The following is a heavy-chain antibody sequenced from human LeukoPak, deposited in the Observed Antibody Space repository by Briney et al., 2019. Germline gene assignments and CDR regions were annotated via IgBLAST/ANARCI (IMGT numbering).Heavy chain of an antibody. V-gene: IGHV3-13*04. CDR3: VRASSSWYYSDY. CDR1: GFTFSSYD. CDR2: IGTAGDT. Sequence: PGGSLRLSCAASGFTFSSYDMHWVRQVTGKGLEWVSTIGTAGDTYYPGSVKGRFTISRENAKTSLYLQMNSLRAGDTAVYYCVRASSSWYYSDYWGQGTLVTVSS. D-gene: IGHD6-13*01. J-gene: IGHJ4*02.